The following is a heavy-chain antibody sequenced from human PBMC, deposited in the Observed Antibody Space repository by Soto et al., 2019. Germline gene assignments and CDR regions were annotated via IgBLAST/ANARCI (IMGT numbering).Heavy chain of an antibody. CDR2: ISGSGGST. CDR1: GFTFSSYA. J-gene: IGHJ3*02. CDR3: AKVLHSSSRLFRPWDAFDI. Sequence: GGSLRLSCAASGFTFSSYAMSWVRQAPGKGLEWVSAISGSGGSTYYADSVKGRFTISRDNSKNTLYLQMNSLRAEDTAVYYCAKVLHSSSRLFRPWDAFDIWGQGTMVTVSS. V-gene: IGHV3-23*01. D-gene: IGHD6-6*01.